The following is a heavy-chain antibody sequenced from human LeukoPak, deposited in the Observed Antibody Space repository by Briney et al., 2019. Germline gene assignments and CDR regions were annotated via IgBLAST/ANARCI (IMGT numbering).Heavy chain of an antibody. J-gene: IGHJ4*02. CDR1: GYTFTSYD. D-gene: IGHD5-18*01. V-gene: IGHV1-8*02. Sequence: GASVKVSCKASGYTFTSYDINWVRQATGQGREWMGWMNPNSGNTGYAQKFQGRVAMTRNTSITTAYMELSSLRSEDTAVYYCARGLGRTAMVTRGGVRFDYWGQGTLVTVSS. CDR2: MNPNSGNT. CDR3: ARGLGRTAMVTRGGVRFDY.